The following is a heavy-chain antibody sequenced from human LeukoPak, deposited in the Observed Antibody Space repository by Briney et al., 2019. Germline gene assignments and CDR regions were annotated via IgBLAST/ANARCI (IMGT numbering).Heavy chain of an antibody. CDR3: TRRGTGTNKFDY. V-gene: IGHV3-73*01. D-gene: IGHD1-7*01. CDR1: GFTFSGSA. CDR2: IRSKANSYAT. J-gene: IGHJ4*02. Sequence: GGSLRLSCAASGFTFSGSAMHWVRQASGKGLEWAGRIRSKANSYATAYAASVKGRFTISRDDSKNTAYLQMNSLKTEDTAVYYCTRRGTGTNKFDYWGQGTLVTVSS.